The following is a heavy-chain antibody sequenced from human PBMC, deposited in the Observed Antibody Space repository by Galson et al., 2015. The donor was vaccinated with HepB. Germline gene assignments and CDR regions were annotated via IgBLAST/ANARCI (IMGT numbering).Heavy chain of an antibody. V-gene: IGHV3-73*01. CDR3: TRRGIVAAELNDY. J-gene: IGHJ4*02. CDR1: GFTFSASA. D-gene: IGHD1-26*01. Sequence: SLRLSCAASGFTFSASAMHWVRQASGKGLEWVGRIRSKTDNYAKVYAASVKGRFTTSRDDSKNTAYLQMNSLKTEDTAVYYCTRRGIVAAELNDYWGRGTLVTVSS. CDR2: IRSKTDNYAK.